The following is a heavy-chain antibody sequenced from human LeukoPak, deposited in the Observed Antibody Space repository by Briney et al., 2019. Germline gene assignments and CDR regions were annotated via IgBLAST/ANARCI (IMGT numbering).Heavy chain of an antibody. Sequence: PSQTLSLTCTVSGGSISSGGYYWSWIRQHPGKGLEWIGYIYYSGSTYYNPSLKSRVTISVDTSKNQFSLKLSSVTAADTAVYYCARVVGTHYYDSSGPSPYYYYGMDVWGQGTTVTVSS. D-gene: IGHD3-22*01. J-gene: IGHJ6*02. V-gene: IGHV4-31*03. CDR3: ARVVGTHYYDSSGPSPYYYYGMDV. CDR1: GGSISSGGYY. CDR2: IYYSGST.